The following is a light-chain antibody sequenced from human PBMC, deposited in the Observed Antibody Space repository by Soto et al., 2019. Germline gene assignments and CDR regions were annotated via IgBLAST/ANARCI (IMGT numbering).Light chain of an antibody. CDR3: SSFTSSRTFV. V-gene: IGLV2-14*03. J-gene: IGLJ1*01. CDR1: SSDVGRYNY. Sequence: QSVLAQPASVSGSRGQSITISCTGTSSDVGRYNYVSWFQQHPGKVPKLIIYDVSNWPSGVSNRFSGFKSGNTAFLNILWLQPEDEADYYRSSFTSSRTFVFGTGTKLTVL. CDR2: DVS.